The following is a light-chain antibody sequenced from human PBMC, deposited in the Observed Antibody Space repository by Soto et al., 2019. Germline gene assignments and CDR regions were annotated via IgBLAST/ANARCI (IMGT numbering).Light chain of an antibody. J-gene: IGKJ1*01. CDR1: QTISSW. Sequence: IQLTPSPSTLSGSVGARVAITCRASQTISSWLAWYQQKPGRAPKFLIYEASSLESGVPSRFSGSGSGTEFTPTISGLQPDDFATYYCQQYKSYPLTFGQGTKVDI. CDR3: QQYKSYPLT. V-gene: IGKV1-5*03. CDR2: EAS.